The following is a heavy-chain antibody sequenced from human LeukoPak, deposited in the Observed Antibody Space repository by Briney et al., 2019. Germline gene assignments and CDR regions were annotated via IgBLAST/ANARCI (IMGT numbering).Heavy chain of an antibody. D-gene: IGHD3-9*01. J-gene: IGHJ4*02. Sequence: GGSLRLSCAASGFTFSSFSMNWVHQAPGKGLEWVSSICTSSSYIYYADSVKGRFTISRDNAKNSLYLQMNSLRAEDTAVYYCARVAKNYDILTGYYAPDYWGQGTLVTVSS. CDR3: ARVAKNYDILTGYYAPDY. V-gene: IGHV3-21*01. CDR1: GFTFSSFS. CDR2: ICTSSSYI.